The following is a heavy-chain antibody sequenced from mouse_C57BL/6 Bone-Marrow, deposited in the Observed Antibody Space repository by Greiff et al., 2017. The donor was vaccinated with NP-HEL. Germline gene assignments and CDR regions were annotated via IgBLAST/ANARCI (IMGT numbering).Heavy chain of an antibody. Sequence: EVKLVESGAELVRPGASVKLSCTASGFNIKDDYMHWVKQRPEQGLEWIGWIDPENGDTEYASKFQGKATITADTSSNTAYLQLSSLTSEDTAVYYCTQTAQASFDYWGQGTTLTVSS. D-gene: IGHD3-2*02. CDR3: TQTAQASFDY. J-gene: IGHJ2*01. CDR2: IDPENGDT. CDR1: GFNIKDDY. V-gene: IGHV14-4*01.